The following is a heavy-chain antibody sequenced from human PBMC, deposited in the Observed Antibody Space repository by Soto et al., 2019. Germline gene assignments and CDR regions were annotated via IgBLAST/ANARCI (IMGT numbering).Heavy chain of an antibody. J-gene: IGHJ6*02. Sequence: QVQLVQSGAEVKKPGASVKVSCKASGYSFISYGVNWVRQAPGQGLEWMGWITANSVDTIYAQKFQGRVTLTTDASTSTAYMELRSLRSDDTAVYYCARDWGDYDPSGNPYYYYGLDVWGQGTTVTVSS. CDR3: ARDWGDYDPSGNPYYYYGLDV. D-gene: IGHD3-22*01. CDR1: GYSFISYG. CDR2: ITANSVDT. V-gene: IGHV1-18*01.